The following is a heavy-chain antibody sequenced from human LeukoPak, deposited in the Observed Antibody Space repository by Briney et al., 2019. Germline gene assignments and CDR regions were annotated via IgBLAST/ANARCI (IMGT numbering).Heavy chain of an antibody. CDR3: VRNLAVAGTYFDS. J-gene: IGHJ4*02. D-gene: IGHD6-19*01. V-gene: IGHV3-7*03. CDR1: GFTFRNDW. Sequence: PGRSLRLYCAASGFTFRNDWMSWARQAPGTGLEGVANIKHDGSDRNYVTSVRGRFTISRDNAQSSLYLQMNSLRAEDTALYYCVRNLAVAGTYFDSWGQGTLVTVSS. CDR2: IKHDGSDR.